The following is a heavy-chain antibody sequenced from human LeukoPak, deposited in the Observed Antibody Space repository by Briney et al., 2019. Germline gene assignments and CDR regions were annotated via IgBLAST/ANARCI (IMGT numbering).Heavy chain of an antibody. CDR2: ISYDGTNK. V-gene: IGHV3-30*18. CDR1: GFILSSLA. J-gene: IGHJ5*01. Sequence: PGGSLRPSCAASGFILSSLAMDSVRQAPGRGPEWVAFISYDGTNKYYADSVKGRFTISRDNSKSTLYLQMNSLRTEDTAVYYCAKRSALLWFDYWGQGTLVTVSS. D-gene: IGHD3-10*01. CDR3: AKRSALLWFDY.